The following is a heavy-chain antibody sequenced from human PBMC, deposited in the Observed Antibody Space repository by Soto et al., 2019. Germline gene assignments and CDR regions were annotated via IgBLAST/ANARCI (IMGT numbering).Heavy chain of an antibody. CDR1: GYTFTDYY. J-gene: IGHJ4*02. CDR3: ARDLAKGGGSAGFDY. CDR2: INPKSGGT. V-gene: IGHV1-2*02. D-gene: IGHD1-26*01. Sequence: ASVKVSCKTSGYTFTDYYIHWVRQAPGRGFEWMGWINPKSGGTKYPQKFQGRVTMTRDTSLSTVYMTLTRLTSDDTAVYYCARDLAKGGGSAGFDYWGQGTLVTVSS.